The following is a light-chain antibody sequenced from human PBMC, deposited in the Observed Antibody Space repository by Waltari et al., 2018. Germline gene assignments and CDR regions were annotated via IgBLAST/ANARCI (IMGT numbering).Light chain of an antibody. CDR1: QGISSY. CDR3: QQYGTLIT. Sequence: TQSPSSFSASTGDRVTITCRASQGISSYLAWYQQKPGQAPRLLIYGASSRATGIPDRFSGSGSGTDFTLTISRLEPEDFAVYYCQQYGTLITFGQGTRLEIK. CDR2: GAS. V-gene: IGKV3-20*01. J-gene: IGKJ5*01.